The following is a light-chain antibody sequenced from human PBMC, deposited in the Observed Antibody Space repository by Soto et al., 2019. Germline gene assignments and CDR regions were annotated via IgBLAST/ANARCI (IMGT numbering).Light chain of an antibody. Sequence: DIQMTQSPSTLSASVGDRVTISCRASQSIGQWLAWYQQKPGEAPKLLIYTASTLESGVPSRFSGSGSGTEFTLTITSLQPDDFATYYCQQYDSDIYAFGQGTKLEIK. J-gene: IGKJ2*01. CDR2: TAS. CDR1: QSIGQW. CDR3: QQYDSDIYA. V-gene: IGKV1-5*03.